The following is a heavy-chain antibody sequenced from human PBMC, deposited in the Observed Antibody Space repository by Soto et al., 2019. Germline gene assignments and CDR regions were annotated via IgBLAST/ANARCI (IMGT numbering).Heavy chain of an antibody. CDR2: MSGRGGYT. CDR1: RSTFSSFA. J-gene: IGHJ6*02. D-gene: IGHD6-6*01. V-gene: IGHV3-23*01. CDR3: ANPVDTWSSSLFYYYGLDV. Sequence: PGGSLRLSCADSRSTFSSFAMTWVRLVSGEGLEWVSSMSGRGGYTYYADSVKGRFTISRDNSKNTLYLQMNSLRVEDTAVYYCANPVDTWSSSLFYYYGLDVWGQGTTVTVSS.